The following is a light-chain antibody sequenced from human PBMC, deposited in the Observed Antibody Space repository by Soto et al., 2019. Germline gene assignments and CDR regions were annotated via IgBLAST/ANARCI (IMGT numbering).Light chain of an antibody. CDR1: QSVGSL. Sequence: EIVMTQSPATLPVSPGERATLSCRASQSVGSLLAWYQQKPGQAPRLLIYRASTRATGISGSFSGSGSGTEFTLTITSLQSEDFAVYYCQQYNEWPITFGQGTRLEIK. V-gene: IGKV3-15*01. J-gene: IGKJ5*01. CDR3: QQYNEWPIT. CDR2: RAS.